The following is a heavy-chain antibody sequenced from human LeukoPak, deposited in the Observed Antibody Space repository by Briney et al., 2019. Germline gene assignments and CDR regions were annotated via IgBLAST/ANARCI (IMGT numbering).Heavy chain of an antibody. CDR1: GFTFNNYA. D-gene: IGHD2-2*01. J-gene: IGHJ6*03. CDR3: ARGRVDIVVVPAAVYYMDV. V-gene: IGHV3-7*01. Sequence: HPGGSLRLSCAASGFTFNNYAMSWVRQAPGKGLEWVANIKQDGSEKYYVDSVKGRFTISRDNAKNSLYLQMNSLRAEDTAVYYCARGRVDIVVVPAAVYYMDVWGKGTTVTVSS. CDR2: IKQDGSEK.